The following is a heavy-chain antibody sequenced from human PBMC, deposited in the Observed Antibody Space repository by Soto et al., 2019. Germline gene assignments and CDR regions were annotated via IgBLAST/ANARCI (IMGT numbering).Heavy chain of an antibody. CDR2: ISAYNGNT. Sequence: ASVKVSCKASGYTFTSYGISWVRQAPGQGLEWMGWISAYNGNTNYAQKLQGRVTMTTDTSTSTAYMELRSLRSDDTAVYYCARDFVYDSSGYYYWQSNWFDPWGQGTLVNVSS. J-gene: IGHJ5*02. V-gene: IGHV1-18*01. CDR1: GYTFTSYG. CDR3: ARDFVYDSSGYYYWQSNWFDP. D-gene: IGHD3-22*01.